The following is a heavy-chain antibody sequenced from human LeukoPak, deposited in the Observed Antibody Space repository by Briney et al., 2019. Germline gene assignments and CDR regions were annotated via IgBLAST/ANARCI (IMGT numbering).Heavy chain of an antibody. D-gene: IGHD5-12*01. CDR1: GFTFSSYG. CDR2: ISYDGSNK. V-gene: IGHV3-30*03. Sequence: GGSLRLSCAASGFTFSSYGMHWVRQAPGKGLEWVAVISYDGSNKYYADSVKGRFTISRDNSKNTLYLQMHSLRAEDTAVYYCEAWIESQVVDVWGQGTTVSVSS. J-gene: IGHJ6*02. CDR3: EAWIESQVVDV.